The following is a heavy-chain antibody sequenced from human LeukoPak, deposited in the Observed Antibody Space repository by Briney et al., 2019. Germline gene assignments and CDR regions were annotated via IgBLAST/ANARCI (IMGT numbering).Heavy chain of an antibody. CDR2: VSAYNGNT. D-gene: IGHD6-13*01. J-gene: IGHJ5*02. CDR3: ARDPPPGSSWYYWFDP. CDR1: GYTLTSYG. V-gene: IGHV1-18*01. Sequence: ASVKVSCKASGYTLTSYGISWVRQAPGQGLEWMGWVSAYNGNTNYARKLQGRVTMTTDTSTSTAYMELRSLRSDDTAVYYCARDPPPGSSWYYWFDPWGQGTLVTVSS.